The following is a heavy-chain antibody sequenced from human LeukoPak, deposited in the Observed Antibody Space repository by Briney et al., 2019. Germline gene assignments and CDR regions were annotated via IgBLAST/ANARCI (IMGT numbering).Heavy chain of an antibody. CDR2: INPNSGGT. Sequence: ASVKVSCKASGYTFTGYYMHWVRQAPGQGLEWMGWINPNSGGTNYAQKFQGRVTMTRDTSISAAYMELSRLRSDDTAVYYCARRNWNYDHYYYYYYMDVWGKGTTVTVSS. CDR1: GYTFTGYY. CDR3: ARRNWNYDHYYYYYYMDV. D-gene: IGHD1-7*01. J-gene: IGHJ6*03. V-gene: IGHV1-2*02.